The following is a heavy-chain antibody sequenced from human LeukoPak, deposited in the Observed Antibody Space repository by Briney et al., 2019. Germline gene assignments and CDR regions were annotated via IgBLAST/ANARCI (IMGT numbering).Heavy chain of an antibody. CDR1: GGSISSYY. V-gene: IGHV4-4*07. Sequence: SEALSLTCTVSGGSISSYYWSWIRQPAGKGLEWIGRIYTSGSTNYNPSLKSRVAMSVDTSKNQFSLKLSSVTAADTAVYYCARDVKWELVRWFDPWGQGTLVTVSS. CDR3: ARDVKWELVRWFDP. CDR2: IYTSGST. D-gene: IGHD1-26*01. J-gene: IGHJ5*02.